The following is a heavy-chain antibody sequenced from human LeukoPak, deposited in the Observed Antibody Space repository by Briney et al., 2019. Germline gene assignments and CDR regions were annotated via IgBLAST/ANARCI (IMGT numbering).Heavy chain of an antibody. Sequence: PSETLSLTCTVSGGSITSYFYIWVRQPPGRGLEWIGYIYYSGNTNSNPSLKSRVTISLDTSKNNFSLKLSSVTAADTAVYYCARAREFSSSSGRAYYFDYWGQGTLVTVSS. J-gene: IGHJ4*02. CDR3: ARAREFSSSSGRAYYFDY. CDR1: GGSITSYF. CDR2: IYYSGNT. V-gene: IGHV4-59*01. D-gene: IGHD6-6*01.